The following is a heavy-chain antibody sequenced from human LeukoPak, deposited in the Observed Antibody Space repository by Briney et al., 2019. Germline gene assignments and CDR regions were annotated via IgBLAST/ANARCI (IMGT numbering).Heavy chain of an antibody. CDR1: GFTFSSYW. CDR2: IKQDGSEE. D-gene: IGHD2-15*01. V-gene: IGHV3-7*01. CDR3: AREVVVAARINWFDS. J-gene: IGHJ5*01. Sequence: SGGSLRLSCAASGFTFSSYWMSWVRQAPGKGLEWVANIKQDGSEEYYVDSVKGRFTTSRDNAKNSLYLEMNSLRAEDTAVYFCAREVVVAARINWFDSWGQGTLVTVSS.